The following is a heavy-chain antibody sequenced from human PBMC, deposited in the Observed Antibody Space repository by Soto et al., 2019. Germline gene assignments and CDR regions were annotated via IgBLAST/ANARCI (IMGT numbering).Heavy chain of an antibody. J-gene: IGHJ4*02. CDR3: AKTGIVVVITFDY. CDR1: GFTFSSYA. Sequence: GGSLRLSCAASGFTFSSYAMSWVRQAPGKGLEWVSAISGSGGSTYYADSVKGRFTISRDNSKNTLYLQMNSLRAEDTAVYYWAKTGIVVVITFDYWGQGTLVIGAS. D-gene: IGHD3-22*01. V-gene: IGHV3-23*01. CDR2: ISGSGGST.